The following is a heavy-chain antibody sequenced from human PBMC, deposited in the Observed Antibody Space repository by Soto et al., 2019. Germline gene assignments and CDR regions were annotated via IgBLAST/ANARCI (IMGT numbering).Heavy chain of an antibody. CDR2: IWYDGSLQ. CDR1: GFSFENYG. CDR3: ANLWGDGYNLGQDYNGMDV. Sequence: QVQMVESGGGVVQPGRSLRLSCAASGFSFENYGRHWVRQAPGRGLEWVAIIWYDGSLQYYAAAVKGRFTISRDNSKNTLYLEMNSLRAEDTAVYYCANLWGDGYNLGQDYNGMDVWGQGTTVIVSS. J-gene: IGHJ6*02. V-gene: IGHV3-33*06. D-gene: IGHD5-12*01.